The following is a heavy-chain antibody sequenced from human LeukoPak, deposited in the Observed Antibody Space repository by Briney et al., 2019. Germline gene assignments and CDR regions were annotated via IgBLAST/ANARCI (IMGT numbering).Heavy chain of an antibody. CDR1: GFTFSSYW. J-gene: IGHJ4*02. Sequence: GGSLRLSCAASGFTFSSYWTSWVRQAPGKGLEWVANIKQDGSEKYYVDSVKGRFTISRDNAKNSLYLQMNSLRAEDTAVCYCARAPRGVRGVLIHFDYWGQGTLVTVSS. CDR2: IKQDGSEK. CDR3: ARAPRGVRGVLIHFDY. D-gene: IGHD3-10*01. V-gene: IGHV3-7*01.